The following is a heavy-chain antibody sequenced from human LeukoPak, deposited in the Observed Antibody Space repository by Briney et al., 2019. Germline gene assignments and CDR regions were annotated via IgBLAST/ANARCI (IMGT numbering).Heavy chain of an antibody. D-gene: IGHD3-22*01. V-gene: IGHV3-23*01. CDR3: AKDYYDSSGYLFDY. Sequence: TGGSLRLSCAASGFTFSSYAMSWVRQAPGKGLEWVSAISGSGGSTYYADSVKGRFTISRDNSKNTLYLQMNSLRAEDTAVYYCAKDYYDSSGYLFDYWGQGTLVIVSS. CDR1: GFTFSSYA. CDR2: ISGSGGST. J-gene: IGHJ4*02.